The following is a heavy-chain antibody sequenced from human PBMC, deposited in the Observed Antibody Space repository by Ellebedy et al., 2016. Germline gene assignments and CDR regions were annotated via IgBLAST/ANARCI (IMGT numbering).Heavy chain of an antibody. V-gene: IGHV1-2*02. CDR3: ARDLGFGRGQQLVTYWYFDL. CDR2: INPKSGGT. J-gene: IGHJ2*01. D-gene: IGHD6-13*01. CDR1: GYTFTGYY. Sequence: ASVKVSCXASGYTFTGYYMHWVRQAPGQGLEWMGWINPKSGGTNYAQKFQGRVTMTRDTSISTAYMELRRLRSDDTAVYYCARDLGFGRGQQLVTYWYFDLWGRGTLVTVSS.